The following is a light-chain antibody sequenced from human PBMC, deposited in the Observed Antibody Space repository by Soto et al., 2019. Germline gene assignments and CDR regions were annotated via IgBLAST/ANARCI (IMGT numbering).Light chain of an antibody. CDR1: QSISSY. J-gene: IGKJ3*01. CDR3: QQSYSTPPT. CDR2: AAS. V-gene: IGKV1-39*01. Sequence: DIQMTQSPSSLSASVGDRVTITCRASQSISSYLNWYQQKPGKAPKLLIYAASSLQSGVPSRFSGSGSGTDFTLTIRSLQPEDFATYYCQQSYSTPPTFDPGTKVDIK.